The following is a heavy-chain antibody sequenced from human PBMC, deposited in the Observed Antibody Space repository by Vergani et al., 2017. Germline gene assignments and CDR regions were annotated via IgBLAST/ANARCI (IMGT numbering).Heavy chain of an antibody. CDR1: GGSISTGAYY. Sequence: QVQLQESGPGLVKPSETLSLSCIISGGSISTGAYYWSWIRQPAGKGLEWIGRVYTSGMTNYNPSLKSRVTILVDRSKSQLSLKLTSVTAGDTAVYFCARELSYYYGSGSDDYNPYYYEGMDVWGPGTTVTVSS. CDR2: VYTSGMT. J-gene: IGHJ6*02. D-gene: IGHD3-10*01. CDR3: ARELSYYYGSGSDDYNPYYYEGMDV. V-gene: IGHV4-61*02.